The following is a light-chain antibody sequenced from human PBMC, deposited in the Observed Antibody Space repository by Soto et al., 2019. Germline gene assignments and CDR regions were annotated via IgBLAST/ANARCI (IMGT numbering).Light chain of an antibody. CDR2: AAS. J-gene: IGKJ1*01. Sequence: IVLAQSPATLSLSPGERATISCRASHSVANNYLAWYQQKHGQAPRLIIFAASSRATGVPHRFTASGSGTDFTLTISRVKPEDFAVYFCQQYGGSPPWTFGQGTKVDSK. V-gene: IGKV3-20*01. CDR3: QQYGGSPPWT. CDR1: HSVANNY.